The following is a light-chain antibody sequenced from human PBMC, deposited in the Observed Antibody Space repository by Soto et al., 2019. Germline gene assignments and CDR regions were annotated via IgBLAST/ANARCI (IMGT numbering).Light chain of an antibody. J-gene: IGLJ1*01. CDR3: SSYTSSSTRV. CDR2: DVS. CDR1: SSDVGGYNY. V-gene: IGLV2-14*03. Sequence: QSALTQPASVSGSPGQSITISCTGTSSDVGGYNYVSWYQQHPGKAPKLMIYDVSNRPSGVSNRFSGSKSGNTASLTISGLQTEDGADYYCSSYTSSSTRVFGTGTKVNVL.